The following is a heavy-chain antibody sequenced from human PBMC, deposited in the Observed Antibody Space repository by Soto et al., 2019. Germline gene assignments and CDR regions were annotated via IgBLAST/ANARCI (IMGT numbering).Heavy chain of an antibody. CDR3: ARSGYATGDYYYYGMDV. J-gene: IGHJ6*02. V-gene: IGHV1-69*01. CDR2: IIPIFGTA. D-gene: IGHD5-12*01. CDR1: GGTFSSYA. Sequence: QVQLVQSGAEVKKPGSSVKVSCKASGGTFSSYAISWVRQAPGQGLEWMGGIIPIFGTANYAQKFQGRVTITADESTRKAYMELSSLRSEDTAVYYCARSGYATGDYYYYGMDVWGQGTTVTVSS.